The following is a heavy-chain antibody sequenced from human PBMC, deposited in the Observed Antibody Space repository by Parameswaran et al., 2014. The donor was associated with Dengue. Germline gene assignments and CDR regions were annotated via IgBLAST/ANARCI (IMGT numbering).Heavy chain of an antibody. Sequence: WVRQAPGQGLEWMGGIIPFLGTANYAQKLQGRVTITADKSMNTAYMELSSLRSEDTAVYYCATQTFGYSLGSYYYYAMDVWGPRDHGHRLL. D-gene: IGHD5-12*01. CDR3: ATQTFGYSLGSYYYYAMDV. V-gene: IGHV1-69*06. CDR2: IIPFLGTA. J-gene: IGHJ6*01.